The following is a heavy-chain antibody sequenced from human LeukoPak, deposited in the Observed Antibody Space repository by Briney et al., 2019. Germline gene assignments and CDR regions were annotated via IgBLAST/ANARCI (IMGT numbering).Heavy chain of an antibody. J-gene: IGHJ4*02. V-gene: IGHV4-39*01. CDR1: GGSISSSIYF. D-gene: IGHD6-13*01. CDR2: IFYGGTT. CDR3: ARHGRGSSSWFLDY. Sequence: SETLSLTCTVSGGSISSSIYFWGWIRQPPGKGLEWIGTIFYGGTTHYKSSLKSRATISADTSKNQFSLKLTSATAADTAVYYCARHGRGSSSWFLDYWGQGTLVTVSS.